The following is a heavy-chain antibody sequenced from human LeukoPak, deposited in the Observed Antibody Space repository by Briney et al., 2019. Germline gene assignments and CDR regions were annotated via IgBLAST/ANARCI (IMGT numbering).Heavy chain of an antibody. Sequence: SETLSLTCTVSGGSISSSSYYWGWIRQPPGKGLEWIGSIYYSGSTYYNPSLKSRVTISVDTSKNRFSLKLSSVTAADTAVYYCATHGAVAANFDYWGPGTLVTVSS. D-gene: IGHD6-19*01. V-gene: IGHV4-39*01. CDR1: GGSISSSSYY. J-gene: IGHJ4*02. CDR2: IYYSGST. CDR3: ATHGAVAANFDY.